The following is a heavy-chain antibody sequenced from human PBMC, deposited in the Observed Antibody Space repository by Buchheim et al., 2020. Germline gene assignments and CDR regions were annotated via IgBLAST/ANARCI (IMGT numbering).Heavy chain of an antibody. CDR1: GFTFSSYG. J-gene: IGHJ6*03. CDR3: ARAYSRYYYYYMDV. CDR2: ISYDGSNK. Sequence: QVQLVESGGGVVQPGRSLRLSCAASGFTFSSYGMHWVRQAPGKGLEWVAVISYDGSNKYYADSVKGRFTISRDNSKNTLYLQMNSLRAEDTAVYYCARAYSRYYYYYMDVWGKGTT. V-gene: IGHV3-30*03. D-gene: IGHD6-13*01.